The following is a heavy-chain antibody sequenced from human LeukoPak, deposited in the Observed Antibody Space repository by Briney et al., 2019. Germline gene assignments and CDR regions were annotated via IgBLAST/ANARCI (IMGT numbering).Heavy chain of an antibody. V-gene: IGHV3-23*01. CDR2: ISGSGGTP. CDR3: AKRIAVAGVWFDP. CDR1: GFTFSSYA. D-gene: IGHD6-19*01. J-gene: IGHJ5*02. Sequence: GGSLRLSCAASGFTFSSYAMSWVRQAPGKGLEWVSAISGSGGTPYYADPVKGRFTISRDNSKNTLFLQMNSLRAEDTAVYYCAKRIAVAGVWFDPWGQGTLVTVSS.